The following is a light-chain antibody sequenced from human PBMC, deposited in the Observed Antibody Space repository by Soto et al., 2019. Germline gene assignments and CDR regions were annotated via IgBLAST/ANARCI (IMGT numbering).Light chain of an antibody. CDR1: QSISSK. CDR2: GAS. V-gene: IGKV3-20*01. CDR3: HQYGSSPRT. Sequence: EIVLTQSPATLSLSPGERATLSCRASQSISSKLAWYQQKPGQAPRLLIFGASTRAAGFPDRFSGSGSGTDFTLTISRLEPEDFAVYYCHQYGSSPRTFGQGTKVDI. J-gene: IGKJ1*01.